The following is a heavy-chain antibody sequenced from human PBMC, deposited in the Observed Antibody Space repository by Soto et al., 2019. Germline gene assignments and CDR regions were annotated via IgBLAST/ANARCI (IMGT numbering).Heavy chain of an antibody. V-gene: IGHV1-69*06. CDR3: ARHIAVADHYYYYGMDV. Sequence: SVKVSCKASGGTFSSYAISWVRQAPGQGLEWMGGIIPIFGTANYAQKFQGRVTITAGKSTSTAYMELSSLRSEDTAVYYCARHIAVADHYYYYGMDVWGQGTTVTVS. D-gene: IGHD6-19*01. CDR1: GGTFSSYA. J-gene: IGHJ6*02. CDR2: IIPIFGTA.